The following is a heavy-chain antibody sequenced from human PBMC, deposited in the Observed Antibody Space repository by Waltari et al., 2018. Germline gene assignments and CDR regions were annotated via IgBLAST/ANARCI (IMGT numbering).Heavy chain of an antibody. V-gene: IGHV4-59*01. CDR2: IHYSGTT. CDR3: ARPGIGDAFDV. CDR1: DGSISSYY. Sequence: QVQLQESGPGLVRPSEPLSLTCTVSDGSISSYYWNWIRQLPGKGLEWMGFIHYSGTTEYNPSLKNRATTSIQTSKNQFSLRLDSVTAADTAIYYCARPGIGDAFDVWGQGTMVTVSS. J-gene: IGHJ3*01.